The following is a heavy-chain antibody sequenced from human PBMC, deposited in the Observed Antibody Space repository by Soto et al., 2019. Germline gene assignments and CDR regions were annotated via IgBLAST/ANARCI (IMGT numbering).Heavy chain of an antibody. D-gene: IGHD2-2*01. J-gene: IGHJ4*02. CDR1: GFTFSSYA. Sequence: EVQLVESGGGLVQPGGSLRLSCAASGFTFSSYAMHWVRQAPGKGLEYVSAISSNGGSTYYANSVKGRFTISRDNSKNTLYLQMVSLRAEDMAVYYCAREGYCSSTSCYSFDYWGQGTLVTVSS. CDR2: ISSNGGST. V-gene: IGHV3-64*01. CDR3: AREGYCSSTSCYSFDY.